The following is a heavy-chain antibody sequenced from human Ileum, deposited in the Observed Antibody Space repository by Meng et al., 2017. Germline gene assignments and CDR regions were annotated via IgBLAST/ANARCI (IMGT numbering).Heavy chain of an antibody. CDR3: AHRRHAYYYDNSGYSDY. D-gene: IGHD3-22*01. V-gene: IGHV2-5*02. Sequence: HIPVSDSGPQLVKPTHTLTLTCTFSRSSLPTSGVGVGWIRQSPGKAPEWLALIYWDDDKRYSPSLKSRLIITKDTSKNQVVLTMTNMDPVDTATYYCAHRRHAYYYDNSGYSDYWGQGTLVTVSS. J-gene: IGHJ4*02. CDR2: IYWDDDK. CDR1: RSSLPTSGVG.